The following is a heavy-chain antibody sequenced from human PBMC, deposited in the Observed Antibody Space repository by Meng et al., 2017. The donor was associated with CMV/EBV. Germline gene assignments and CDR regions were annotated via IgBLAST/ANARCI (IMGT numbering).Heavy chain of an antibody. CDR2: IIPIFGTA. V-gene: IGHV1-69*05. CDR1: VGTFSSYA. D-gene: IGHD2-2*01. Sequence: SVNVSCKASVGTFSSYAISWVRQAPGHGLEWMGEIIPIFGTANYAQQFQGRVTITTDESTSTAYLELSSLRSEDTAVYYCARENMDCSSTSCQQLYGMDVWGQGTTVTVSS. J-gene: IGHJ6*02. CDR3: ARENMDCSSTSCQQLYGMDV.